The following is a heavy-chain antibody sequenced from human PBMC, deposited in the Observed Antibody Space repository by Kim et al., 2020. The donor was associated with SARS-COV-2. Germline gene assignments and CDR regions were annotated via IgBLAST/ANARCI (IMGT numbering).Heavy chain of an antibody. V-gene: IGHV3-23*01. Sequence: GGSLRLSCAVSGLTSFSSYAMSWVRQAPGKGLEWVSDISGSGTHTNYADSVRGRFTGSRDNPKNTVYLQIDSLRVDDTAVYYCAKRESVSGWFRLPRASFDSWGQGSLVAVSS. CDR1: GLTSFSSYA. CDR2: ISGSGTHT. D-gene: IGHD6-19*01. CDR3: AKRESVSGWFRLPRASFDS. J-gene: IGHJ4*02.